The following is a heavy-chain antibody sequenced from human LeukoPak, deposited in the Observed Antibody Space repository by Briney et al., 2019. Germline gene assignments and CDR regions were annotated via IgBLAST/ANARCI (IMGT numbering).Heavy chain of an antibody. D-gene: IGHD3-3*01. CDR3: ARLSGYDFWSGYYPRAPFDY. V-gene: IGHV4-39*01. CDR2: IYYSGST. Sequence: PSETLSLTCTVSGGSISSSSYYWGWIRQPPGTGLEWIGSIYYSGSTYYNPSLKSRVTISVDTSKNQFSLKLSSVTAADTAVYYCARLSGYDFWSGYYPRAPFDYWGQGTLVTVSS. J-gene: IGHJ4*02. CDR1: GGSISSSSYY.